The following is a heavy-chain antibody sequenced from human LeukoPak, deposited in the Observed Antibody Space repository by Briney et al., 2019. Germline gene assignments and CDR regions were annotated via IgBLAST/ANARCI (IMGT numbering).Heavy chain of an antibody. Sequence: GESLKISCQVSGXIFTNYWSGWVRQMPGKGLESMGIIYPADSDTTYSPSFRGQLTISADKSTSTVYLQWSRVRASDTAMYYCARQSRDGSKTRSYFFHYWGQGTLVTVSS. CDR1: GXIFTNYW. CDR3: ARQSRDGSKTRSYFFHY. CDR2: IYPADSDT. J-gene: IGHJ4*02. D-gene: IGHD3-10*01. V-gene: IGHV5-51*01.